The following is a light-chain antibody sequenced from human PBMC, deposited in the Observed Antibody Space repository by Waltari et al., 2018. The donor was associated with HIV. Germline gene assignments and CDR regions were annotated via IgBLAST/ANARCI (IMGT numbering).Light chain of an antibody. Sequence: QSVLTQPPSASGTPGPRVTISCSGRSSNIGSNYVYWYQQLPGTAPKLLLYRNNQRPSGVPDRFSGSKSGTSASLAISGLRSEDEADYYCAAWGNSLSLLFGGGTKLTVL. CDR1: SSNIGSNY. V-gene: IGLV1-47*01. CDR2: RNN. CDR3: AAWGNSLSLL. J-gene: IGLJ2*01.